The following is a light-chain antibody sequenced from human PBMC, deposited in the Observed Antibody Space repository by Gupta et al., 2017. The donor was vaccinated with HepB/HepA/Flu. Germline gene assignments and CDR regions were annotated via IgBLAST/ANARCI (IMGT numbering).Light chain of an antibody. J-gene: IGKJ4*01. CDR3: QQRSNWPLT. CDR2: DAS. Sequence: VSTHPPATLAFSPGERATLSCRASQIVGTYLAWYQQRPGQAPSLLLSDASDRSTGIPARLSGSGSGTEFTLSIISLEPEDVAAYYCQQRSNWPLTFGGGTKVDIK. CDR1: QIVGTY. V-gene: IGKV3-11*01.